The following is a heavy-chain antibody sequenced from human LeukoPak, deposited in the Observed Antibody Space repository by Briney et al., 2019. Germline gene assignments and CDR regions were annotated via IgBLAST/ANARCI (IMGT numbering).Heavy chain of an antibody. CDR2: IHYSGAT. D-gene: IGHD3-10*01. CDR3: ARLSPYLGSGSSAFPDDF. V-gene: IGHV4-59*08. CDR1: GGSINYDY. Sequence: PSETLSLTCTVSGGSINYDYWSWIRQSPGKRLEWIGYIHYSGATNYSPSLNSRVTISVDTSKNQFSLKLSSLTAADTAVFYCARLSPYLGSGSSAFPDDFWGQGTLVTVSS. J-gene: IGHJ4*02.